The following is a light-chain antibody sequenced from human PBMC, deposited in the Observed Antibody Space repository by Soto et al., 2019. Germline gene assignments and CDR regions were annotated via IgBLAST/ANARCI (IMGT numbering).Light chain of an antibody. J-gene: IGLJ1*01. CDR1: TSDVGGYNF. V-gene: IGLV2-8*01. Sequence: QSVLAQPPSASGSPGQSVAISCTGTTSDVGGYNFVSWYQQHPGKAPKLIIYEATKRPSGVPDRFSGAWSGNTASLIVSGLQAEDEADYYCSAFAGSEGYVFGSGTKVTVL. CDR3: SAFAGSEGYV. CDR2: EAT.